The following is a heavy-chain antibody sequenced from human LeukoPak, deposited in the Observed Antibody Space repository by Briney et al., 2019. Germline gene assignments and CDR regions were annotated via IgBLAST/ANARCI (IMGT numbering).Heavy chain of an antibody. CDR2: ISTSGST. V-gene: IGHV4-4*07. J-gene: IGHJ4*02. CDR3: ARGNTNCEEINY. D-gene: IGHD1-1*01. Sequence: PSETLSLTCFVSGGSISSYYWNWIRQPAGKGLEWIGRISTSGSTNYNPSLKSRVTMSVDMSKNQFSLKLSSVTAADTAVYYCARGNTNCEEINYWGQGTLGTVSS. CDR1: GGSISSYY.